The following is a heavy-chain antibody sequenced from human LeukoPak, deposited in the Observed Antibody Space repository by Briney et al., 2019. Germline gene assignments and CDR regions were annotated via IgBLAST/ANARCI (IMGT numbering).Heavy chain of an antibody. D-gene: IGHD6-19*01. Sequence: NPSETLSLTCTVSGGSISSGGYYWSWIRQPPGKGLEWIGYIYHSGSTYYNPSLKSRVTISADKSISTAYLQWSSLKASDTAMYYCARRIAVAGTRGYYFDYWGQGTLVTVSS. J-gene: IGHJ4*02. V-gene: IGHV4-30-2*01. CDR2: IYHSGST. CDR1: GGSISSGGYY. CDR3: ARRIAVAGTRGYYFDY.